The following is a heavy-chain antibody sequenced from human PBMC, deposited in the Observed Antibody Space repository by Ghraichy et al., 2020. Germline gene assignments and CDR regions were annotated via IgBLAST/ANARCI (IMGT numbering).Heavy chain of an antibody. Sequence: GESLNISCAAPGLTFSSYGMHWVRQSPGKGLEWVAFIRSDGNNQNYPDSVKGRFTISRDNSKKTLYLQMNGLRAEDTAVYYCAKDGGNWNFDYWGQGTLVTVSS. J-gene: IGHJ4*02. CDR2: IRSDGNNQ. CDR3: AKDGGNWNFDY. D-gene: IGHD1-1*01. V-gene: IGHV3-30*02. CDR1: GLTFSSYG.